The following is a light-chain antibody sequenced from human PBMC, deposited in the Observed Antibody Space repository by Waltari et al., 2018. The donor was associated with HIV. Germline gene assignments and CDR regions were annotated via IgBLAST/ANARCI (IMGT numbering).Light chain of an antibody. CDR2: KAS. CDR3: QQYNSFPWT. Sequence: DIQMTQSPSILSASVGDTVPITCRASQSISTWLAWYHQKPGKAPNLLIYKASNLETGVPSRFSGSGSGTEFTLTITSLQPDDFATYYCQQYNSFPWTFGQGTQVEMK. V-gene: IGKV1-5*03. J-gene: IGKJ1*01. CDR1: QSISTW.